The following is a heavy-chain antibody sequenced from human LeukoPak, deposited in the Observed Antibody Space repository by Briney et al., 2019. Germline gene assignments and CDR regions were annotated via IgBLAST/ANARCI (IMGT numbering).Heavy chain of an antibody. D-gene: IGHD3-3*01. CDR2: IRGSGGST. V-gene: IGHV3-23*01. Sequence: GGSLRLSCAASGFTFSYYAMSWVRQAPGKGLEWVSSIRGSGGSTYYADSVKGRFTISRDNSKNTLYLQMNSLRAEDTAVYYCAKDQGYDFWSGLNWFDPWGQGTLVTVSS. CDR1: GFTFSYYA. CDR3: AKDQGYDFWSGLNWFDP. J-gene: IGHJ5*02.